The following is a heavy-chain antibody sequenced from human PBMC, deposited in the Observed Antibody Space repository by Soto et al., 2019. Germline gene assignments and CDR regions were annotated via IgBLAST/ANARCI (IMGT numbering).Heavy chain of an antibody. CDR2: ISGRGRST. V-gene: IGHV3-23*01. CDR1: GFSFSSYA. J-gene: IGHJ6*02. Sequence: EVQLLESGGGLIQPGGSLRLSCAASGFSFSSYAMSWVRQAPGKGLEWLSVISGRGRSTYYTDFVKGQFTISRDNSKNTFILQITRLRAEDTAVYYCGKDRRLLVDTAMVAFYYSMDVWGQGPTVTVSS. D-gene: IGHD5-18*01. CDR3: GKDRRLLVDTAMVAFYYSMDV.